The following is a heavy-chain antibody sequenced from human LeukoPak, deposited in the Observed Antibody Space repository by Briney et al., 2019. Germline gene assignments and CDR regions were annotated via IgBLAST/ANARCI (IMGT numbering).Heavy chain of an antibody. D-gene: IGHD4-17*01. CDR1: GFTFTNAY. CDR2: ISSSSSYI. J-gene: IGHJ6*03. Sequence: GGSLRLSCAASGFTFTNAYMTWVRQAPGKGLEWVSSISSSSSYIYYADSVKGRFTISRDNAKNSLYLQMNSLRAEDTAVYYCAREGVEDGDANVYYYYMDVWGKGTTVTISS. V-gene: IGHV3-21*01. CDR3: AREGVEDGDANVYYYYMDV.